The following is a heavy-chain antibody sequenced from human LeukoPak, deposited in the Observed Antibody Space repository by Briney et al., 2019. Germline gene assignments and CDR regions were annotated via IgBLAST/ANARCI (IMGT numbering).Heavy chain of an antibody. J-gene: IGHJ4*02. Sequence: PSETLSLTCTVSGGSFSSSSYYWGWIRQPPGKGLEWIGSIYYSGSTYYNPSLKSRVTISVDTSKNQFSLKLSSVTAADTAVYYCARVALVGAIVFDYWGQGTLVTVSS. CDR1: GGSFSSSSYY. CDR3: ARVALVGAIVFDY. CDR2: IYYSGST. V-gene: IGHV4-39*07. D-gene: IGHD1-26*01.